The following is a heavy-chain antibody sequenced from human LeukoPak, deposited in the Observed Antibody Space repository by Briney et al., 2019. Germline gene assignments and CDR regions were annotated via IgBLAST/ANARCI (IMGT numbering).Heavy chain of an antibody. V-gene: IGHV4-59*01. CDR3: ARARSRYNWNDGLDY. CDR1: GGSFSGYY. D-gene: IGHD1-20*01. CDR2: IYYSGST. J-gene: IGHJ4*02. Sequence: SETLSLTCAVYGGSFSGYYWSWIRQPPGMGLEWVAYIYYSGSTNYNPSLKSRVTISVDTSKNQFSLKLSSVTAADTAVYYCARARSRYNWNDGLDYWGQGTLVTVSS.